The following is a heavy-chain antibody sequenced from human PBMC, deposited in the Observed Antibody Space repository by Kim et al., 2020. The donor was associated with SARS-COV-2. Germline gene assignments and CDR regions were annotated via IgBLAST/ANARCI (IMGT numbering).Heavy chain of an antibody. Sequence: GGSLRLSCAASGFTFSDYYMSWIRQAPGKGLEWVSYISSSSSYTNYADSVKGRFTISRDNAKNSLYLQMNSLRAEDTAVYYCAREGRRDDFWSGGGGNWFDPWGQGTLVTVSS. D-gene: IGHD3-3*01. CDR1: GFTFSDYY. CDR3: AREGRRDDFWSGGGGNWFDP. V-gene: IGHV3-11*05. J-gene: IGHJ5*02. CDR2: ISSSSSYT.